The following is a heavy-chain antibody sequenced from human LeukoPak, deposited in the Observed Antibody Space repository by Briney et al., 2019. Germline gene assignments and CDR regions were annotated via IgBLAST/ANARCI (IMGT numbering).Heavy chain of an antibody. J-gene: IGHJ6*02. CDR1: GYTFTGYY. V-gene: IGHV1-2*02. CDR2: INPNSGGT. Sequence: GASVKVSCKASGYTFTGYYMHWVRQAPGQGLEWMGWINPNSGGTNYAQKLQGRVTMTRDTSISTAYMELSRLRSDDTAVYYCARDDLGIAAAGIYYYYGMDVWGQGTTVTVSS. CDR3: ARDDLGIAAAGIYYYYGMDV. D-gene: IGHD6-13*01.